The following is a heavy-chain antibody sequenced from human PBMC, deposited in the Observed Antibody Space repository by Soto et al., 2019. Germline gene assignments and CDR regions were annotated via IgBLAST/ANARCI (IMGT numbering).Heavy chain of an antibody. CDR1: GFTFSSYA. CDR2: ISYDGSNK. CDR3: ARAWAVAGTPFDY. J-gene: IGHJ4*02. D-gene: IGHD6-19*01. V-gene: IGHV3-30-3*01. Sequence: QVQLVESGGGVVQPGRSLRLSCAASGFTFSSYAMHCVRQAPGKGLEWVAVISYDGSNKYYADSVKGRFSISRDNSKNTLYLQMNSLRAEDTAVYYCARAWAVAGTPFDYWGQGTLVTVSS.